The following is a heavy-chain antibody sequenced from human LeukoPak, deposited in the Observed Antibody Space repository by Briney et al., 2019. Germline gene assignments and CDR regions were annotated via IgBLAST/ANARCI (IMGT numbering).Heavy chain of an antibody. CDR3: AKGGSSSPRSTFDY. V-gene: IGHV3-74*01. CDR2: INGDGSTT. CDR1: GFTFSSYW. J-gene: IGHJ4*02. D-gene: IGHD6-13*01. Sequence: GGSPRLSCAASGFTFSSYWMHWVRQAPGKGLVWVSHINGDGSTTSYADSVKGRFTISRDNAKNTVYLQMNSLRAEDTAVYYCAKGGSSSPRSTFDYWGQGTLLTVSS.